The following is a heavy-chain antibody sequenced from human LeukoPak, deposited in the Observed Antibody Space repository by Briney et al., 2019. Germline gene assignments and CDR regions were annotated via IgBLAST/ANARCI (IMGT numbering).Heavy chain of an antibody. D-gene: IGHD2-15*01. CDR2: IYHSGST. J-gene: IGHJ3*02. CDR1: GGSISSGGYS. V-gene: IGHV4-30-2*01. Sequence: SETLSLTCAVYGGSISSGGYSWSWIRQPPGKGLEWIGYIYHSGSTYYNPSLKSRVTISVDRSKNQFSLKLSSVTAADTAVYYCASSERGRYCSGGSCQPDAFDIWGQGTMVTVSS. CDR3: ASSERGRYCSGGSCQPDAFDI.